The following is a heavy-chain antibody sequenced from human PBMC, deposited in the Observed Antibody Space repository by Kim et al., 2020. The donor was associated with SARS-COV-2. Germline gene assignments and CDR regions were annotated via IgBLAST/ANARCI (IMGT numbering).Heavy chain of an antibody. D-gene: IGHD3-16*01. CDR3: VRDRMGGAFDM. CDR2: ITQTRTNI. V-gene: IGHV3-48*02. Sequence: GGSLRLSCATSGFSSSGYDINWVRQAPGKGLEWVSFITQTRTNIYYAKSVKGRFTISRDNAKNSLYLQMNSLRDEDTALYYCVRDRMGGAFDMWGQGTRVTVSS. CDR1: GFSSSGYD. J-gene: IGHJ3*02.